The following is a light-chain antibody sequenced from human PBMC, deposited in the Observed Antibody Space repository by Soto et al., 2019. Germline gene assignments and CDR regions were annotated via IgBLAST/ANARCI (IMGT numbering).Light chain of an antibody. CDR2: TNT. J-gene: IGLJ3*02. CDR1: SSNIGAGDD. V-gene: IGLV1-40*01. Sequence: QSVLKQPPSVSGAPGQRVTISCTGSSSNIGAGDDVHWYRQLPGTAPKLLIYTNTNRPSGVPDRFSGSKSGASASLAIAGLQAADEADYYCQSYDSSLSAVLFGGGTKVTVL. CDR3: QSYDSSLSAVL.